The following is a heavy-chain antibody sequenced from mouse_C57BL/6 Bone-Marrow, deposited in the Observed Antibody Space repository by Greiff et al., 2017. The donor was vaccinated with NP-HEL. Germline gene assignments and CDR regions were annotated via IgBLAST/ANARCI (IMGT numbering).Heavy chain of an antibody. Sequence: EVQLQESGGDLVKPGGSLKLSCAASGFTFSSYGMSWVRQTPDKRLEWVATISSGGSYTYYPDSVKGRFTISRDNAKNTLYLQMSSLKSEDTAMYYCARRGLTTVYYFDYWGQGTTLTVSS. CDR2: ISSGGSYT. D-gene: IGHD1-1*01. V-gene: IGHV5-6*01. CDR3: ARRGLTTVYYFDY. CDR1: GFTFSSYG. J-gene: IGHJ2*01.